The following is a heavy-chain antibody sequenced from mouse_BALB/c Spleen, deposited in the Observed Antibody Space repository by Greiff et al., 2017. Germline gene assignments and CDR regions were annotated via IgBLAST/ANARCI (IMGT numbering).Heavy chain of an antibody. J-gene: IGHJ3*01. CDR1: GFTFSSYG. V-gene: IGHV5-6-3*01. CDR3: ARADYYGSSLRGFAY. D-gene: IGHD1-1*01. CDR2: INSNGGST. Sequence: EVMLVESGGGLVQPGGSLKLSCAASGFTFSSYGMSWVRQTPDKRLELVATINSNGGSTYYPDSVKGRFTISRDNAKNTLYLQMSSLKSEDTAMYYCARADYYGSSLRGFAYWGQGTLVTVSA.